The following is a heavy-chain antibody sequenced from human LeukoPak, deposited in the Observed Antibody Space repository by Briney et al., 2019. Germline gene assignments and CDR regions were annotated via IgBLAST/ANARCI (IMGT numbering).Heavy chain of an antibody. CDR2: ISYDGSNK. D-gene: IGHD3-16*02. J-gene: IGHJ4*02. CDR1: GFTFSSYG. V-gene: IGHV3-30*03. Sequence: PGGSLRLSCAASGFTFSSYGMHWVRQAPGKGLEWVAVISYDGSNKYYADSVKGRFTISRENAKNSLYLQMNSLRAGDTAVYYCARASDDYVWGSYRYPLGYWGQGTLVTVSS. CDR3: ARASDDYVWGSYRYPLGY.